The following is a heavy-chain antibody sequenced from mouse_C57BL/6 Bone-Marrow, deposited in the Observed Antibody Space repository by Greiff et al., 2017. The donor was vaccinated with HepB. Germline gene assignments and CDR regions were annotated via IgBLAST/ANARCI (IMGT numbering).Heavy chain of an antibody. Sequence: VQLQQPGAELVKPGASVKLSCKASGYTFTSYWMHWVKQRPGQGLEWIGMIHPNSGSTNYNEKFKSKTTLTVDKSSSTSYMQLSSLTAENSAVYFSARVVGDYLEYYSDYWGQSTTLTVSS. J-gene: IGHJ2*01. CDR3: ARVVGDYLEYYSDY. D-gene: IGHD2-13*01. CDR2: IHPNSGST. V-gene: IGHV1-64*01. CDR1: GYTFTSYW.